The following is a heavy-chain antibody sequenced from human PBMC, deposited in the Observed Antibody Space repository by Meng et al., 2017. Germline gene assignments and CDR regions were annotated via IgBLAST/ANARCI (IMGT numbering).Heavy chain of an antibody. J-gene: IGHJ4*02. CDR1: GGSISSVDW. CDR2: IYHGGNT. D-gene: IGHD6-19*01. V-gene: IGHV4/OR15-8*02. CDR3: ASWIYSCGWQ. Sequence: GSLRAPRPGLVTPAGTLPLTCVVSGGSISSVDWWSWVRKPPGKGLEWIGEIYHGGNTNYNPSLKSRVTISIDKSKNQFSLKLSSVTAADTAVYYCASWIYSCGWQWGQGTLVTVSS.